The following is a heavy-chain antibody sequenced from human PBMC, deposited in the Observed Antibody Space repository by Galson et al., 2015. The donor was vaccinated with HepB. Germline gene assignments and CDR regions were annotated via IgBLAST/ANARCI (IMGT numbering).Heavy chain of an antibody. CDR1: GFTFSNAW. V-gene: IGHV3-15*01. D-gene: IGHD5-18*01. CDR2: IKSKTDGGTT. CDR3: TTDFLGGYSYGPI. Sequence: SLRLSCAASGFTFSNAWMSWVRQAPGKGLEWVGRIKSKTDGGTTDYAAPVKGRFTISRDDSKNTLYLQMNSLKTEDTAVYYCTTDFLGGYSYGPIWGQGTMVTVSS. J-gene: IGHJ3*02.